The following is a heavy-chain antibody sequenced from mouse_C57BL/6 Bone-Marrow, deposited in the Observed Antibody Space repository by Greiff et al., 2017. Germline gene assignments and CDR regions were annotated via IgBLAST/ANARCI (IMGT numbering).Heavy chain of an antibody. CDR2: FYPGSGSI. D-gene: IGHD1-1*01. J-gene: IGHJ2*01. CDR1: GYTFTEYT. CDR3: ARHEDDGDYYGSFYYFDY. Sequence: QVHVKQSGAELVKPGASVKLSCKASGYTFTEYTIHWVKQRSGQGLEWIGWFYPGSGSIKYNEKFKDKATLTADKSSSTVYMELSRLTSEDSAVYFCARHEDDGDYYGSFYYFDYWGQGTTLTVSS. V-gene: IGHV1-62-2*01.